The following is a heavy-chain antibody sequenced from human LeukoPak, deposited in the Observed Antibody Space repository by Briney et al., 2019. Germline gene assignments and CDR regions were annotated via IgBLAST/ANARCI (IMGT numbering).Heavy chain of an antibody. V-gene: IGHV4-34*01. D-gene: IGHD1-1*01. J-gene: IGHJ4*02. CDR1: GGSFNNYY. CDR3: ARVPDITARPCDS. Sequence: PSETLSLTCAVYGGSFNNYYWTWVRQTPGKGLGWIGESSHTGDITNYKPSLKSRVTISVDSSKKQFSLKLTPVTAADTGVYYCARVPDITARPCDSWGPGTRVTVS. CDR2: SSHTGDIT.